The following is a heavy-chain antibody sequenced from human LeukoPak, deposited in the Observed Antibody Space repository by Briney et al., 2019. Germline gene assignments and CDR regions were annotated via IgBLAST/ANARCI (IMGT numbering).Heavy chain of an antibody. D-gene: IGHD3-10*01. Sequence: ASLKVSCTASGYTFTSYGINWVRQATGQGLEWMGWMNPNSGNTYYAQTVKGRVTISRNTSISTAYLEMSSLRAEDTAVYYCAVVMVRGRRSRFAFAIWGRGTMVSVSS. CDR3: AVVMVRGRRSRFAFAI. J-gene: IGHJ3*02. V-gene: IGHV1-8*01. CDR2: MNPNSGNT. CDR1: GYTFTSYG.